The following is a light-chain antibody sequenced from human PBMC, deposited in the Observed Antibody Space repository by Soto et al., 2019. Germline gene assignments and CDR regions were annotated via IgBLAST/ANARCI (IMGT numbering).Light chain of an antibody. Sequence: DIQMTQSPSSLSASVGDRVTITCRASQSISSYLNWYQHKPGKAPKLLIYDASSLGSGVPSRFSGSGSGTEFTLTISSLQPDDFATYYCQQYNSYPWTFGQGTKVDIK. J-gene: IGKJ1*01. V-gene: IGKV1-5*01. CDR2: DAS. CDR3: QQYNSYPWT. CDR1: QSISSY.